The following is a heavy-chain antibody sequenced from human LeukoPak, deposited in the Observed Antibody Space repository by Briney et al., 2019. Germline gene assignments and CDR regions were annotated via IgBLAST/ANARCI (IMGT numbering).Heavy chain of an antibody. Sequence: PSETLSLTCAVYGGSFSGYYWSWLRQPPGKGLEWIGEINHSGSTNYKPSLKSRVTISVDTSKNQFSLKLSSVTAADTAVYYCARGEAAGTFDYWGQGTLVTVSS. CDR1: GGSFSGYY. D-gene: IGHD6-13*01. CDR2: INHSGST. J-gene: IGHJ4*02. CDR3: ARGEAAGTFDY. V-gene: IGHV4-34*01.